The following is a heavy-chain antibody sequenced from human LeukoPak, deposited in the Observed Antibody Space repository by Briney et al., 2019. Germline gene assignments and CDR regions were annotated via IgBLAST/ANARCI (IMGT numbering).Heavy chain of an antibody. V-gene: IGHV1-18*01. D-gene: IGHD5-18*01. J-gene: IGHJ4*02. CDR2: ISTYNGNT. Sequence: ASVTVSCKASGYTLTTYGISWVRQAPGQGLEWMGWISTYNGNTNYAQKLQGRVTMTTDTSTSTAYMELRSLRSDDTAVYYCARDLRYSYGSRYYFDYWGQGTLVTVSS. CDR1: GYTLTTYG. CDR3: ARDLRYSYGSRYYFDY.